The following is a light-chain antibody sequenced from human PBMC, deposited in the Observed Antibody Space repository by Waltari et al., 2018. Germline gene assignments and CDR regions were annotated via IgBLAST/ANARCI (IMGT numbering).Light chain of an antibody. CDR1: QSVSSY. CDR3: QQRSNWPT. CDR2: DAS. V-gene: IGKV3-11*01. Sequence: EIVLTQSPATLSLSPGERATLSCRASQSVSSYLAWYHQKPGQAPRLLIYDASNRATGIPAMCSGSGSGTDFTLTISSLEPEDVAVYYCQQRSNWPTFGQGTRLEIK. J-gene: IGKJ5*01.